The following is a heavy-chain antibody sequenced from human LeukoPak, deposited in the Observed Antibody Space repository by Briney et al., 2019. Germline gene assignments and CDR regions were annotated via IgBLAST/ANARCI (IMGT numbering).Heavy chain of an antibody. CDR3: ARRSVGNTFDY. CDR2: IYPGDSDT. J-gene: IGHJ4*02. Sequence: GESLKISCKGSGYSFTNYGIGWVRQMPGKGLGWMGIIYPGDSDTRYSPSFQGQVTISGDRSISAAYLQWSTLKASDTAMYYCARRSVGNTFDYRGQGTLVTVSS. D-gene: IGHD2-15*01. V-gene: IGHV5-51*01. CDR1: GYSFTNYG.